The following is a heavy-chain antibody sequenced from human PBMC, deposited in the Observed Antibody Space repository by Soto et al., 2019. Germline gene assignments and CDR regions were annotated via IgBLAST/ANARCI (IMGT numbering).Heavy chain of an antibody. CDR2: IIPIFGTA. CDR3: ARARAYDSSGYYYPFDY. J-gene: IGHJ4*02. V-gene: IGHV1-69*13. Sequence: GASVKVSCKASGGTFSSYAISWVRQAPGRGLEWMGGIIPIFGTANYAQKFQGRVTITADESTSTAYMELSSLRSEDTAVYYCARARAYDSSGYYYPFDYWGQGTLVTVSS. D-gene: IGHD3-22*01. CDR1: GGTFSSYA.